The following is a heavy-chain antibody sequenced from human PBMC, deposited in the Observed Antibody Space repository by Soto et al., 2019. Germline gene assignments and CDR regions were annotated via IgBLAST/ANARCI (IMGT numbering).Heavy chain of an antibody. D-gene: IGHD5-12*01. CDR1: GFSLSTSGMC. Sequence: SGPTLVNPTQTLTLTCTFSGFSLSTSGMCVSWIRQPPGKALEWLARIDWDDDKYYSTSLKTRLTISKDTSKNQVVLTMTNMDPVDTATYYCARGPSGWLRFGYFDYWGQGTLVTVSS. J-gene: IGHJ4*02. CDR3: ARGPSGWLRFGYFDY. CDR2: IDWDDDK. V-gene: IGHV2-70*11.